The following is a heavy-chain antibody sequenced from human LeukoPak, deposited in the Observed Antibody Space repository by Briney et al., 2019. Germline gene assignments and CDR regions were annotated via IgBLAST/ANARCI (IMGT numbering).Heavy chain of an antibody. CDR3: AREEIRSWFDP. D-gene: IGHD5-24*01. V-gene: IGHV4-61*01. CDR1: GGSISSPNNY. J-gene: IGHJ5*02. Sequence: SETLSLTCTVSGGSISSPNNYWGWIRQPPGKGLEWIGYIYYSGSTNYNPSLKSRVTISVDTSKNQFSLKLSSVTAADTAVYCCAREEIRSWFDPWGQGTLVTVSS. CDR2: IYYSGST.